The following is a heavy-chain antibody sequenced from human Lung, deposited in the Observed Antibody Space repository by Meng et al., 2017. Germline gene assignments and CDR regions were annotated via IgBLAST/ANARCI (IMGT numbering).Heavy chain of an antibody. CDR1: GWSIISGGYY. Sequence: QVQLQESGSGLVKPSQTLSLTCTVYGWSIISGGYYWSWSRQYPGKGLEWIGYIYYSGSTYYNPSLRTRVTISLDTSKNQFSLKLSSVTAADTAVYYCVGTIGYYYAMAYWGQGTLVTVSS. CDR3: VGTIGYYYAMAY. CDR2: IYYSGST. V-gene: IGHV4-31*03. J-gene: IGHJ4*02. D-gene: IGHD3-22*01.